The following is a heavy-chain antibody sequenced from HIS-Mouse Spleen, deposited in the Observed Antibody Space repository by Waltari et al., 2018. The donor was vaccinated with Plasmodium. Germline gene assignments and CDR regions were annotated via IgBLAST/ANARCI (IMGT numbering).Heavy chain of an antibody. J-gene: IGHJ5*02. Sequence: QVQLQESGPGLVKPSQTLSLTCSVSGGSISSGGYYWSWIRQHPGKGLEWIGYIYYSGSTYDSPSLKSLVTISVDTSKNQFSLKVNSVTAADTAVYYCARWVGNWFDPWGQGTLVTVSS. D-gene: IGHD1-26*01. CDR2: IYYSGST. CDR1: GGSISSGGYY. CDR3: ARWVGNWFDP. V-gene: IGHV4-31*01.